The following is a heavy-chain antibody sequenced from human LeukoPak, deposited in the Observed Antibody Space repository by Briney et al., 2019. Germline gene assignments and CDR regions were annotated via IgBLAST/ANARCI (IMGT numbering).Heavy chain of an antibody. CDR1: GYTFTSYG. J-gene: IGHJ5*02. D-gene: IGHD3-10*01. CDR3: ARGYGSGSYRTNWFDP. CDR2: ISAYNGNT. Sequence: GASVKVSCKASGYTFTSYGISWVRQAPGQGLEWMGWISAYNGNTNYAQKFQGRVTMTRDTSISTAYMELSRLRSDDTAVYYCARGYGSGSYRTNWFDPWGQGTLVTVSS. V-gene: IGHV1-18*01.